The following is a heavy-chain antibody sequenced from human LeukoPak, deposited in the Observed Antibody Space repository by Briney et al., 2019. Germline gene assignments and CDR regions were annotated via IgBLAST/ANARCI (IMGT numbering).Heavy chain of an antibody. Sequence: PSETLSLTCTVSGGSISSSSYYWGWIRQSPGKGLEWIGSIYYSGSTYYNPSLKSRVTISVDTSKNQFSLKLSSVTAADTAVYYCARRGYSYGPFDYWGQGTLVTVSS. CDR2: IYYSGST. CDR3: ARRGYSYGPFDY. V-gene: IGHV4-39*01. D-gene: IGHD5-18*01. J-gene: IGHJ4*02. CDR1: GGSISSSSYY.